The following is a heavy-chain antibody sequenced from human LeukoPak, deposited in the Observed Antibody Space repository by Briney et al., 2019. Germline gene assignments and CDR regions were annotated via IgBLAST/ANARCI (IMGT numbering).Heavy chain of an antibody. CDR2: ISYDGSNK. Sequence: GSLRLSCAASGFTFSSYAMHWVRQAPGKGLEWVAVISYDGSNKYYADSVKGRFTISRDNSKNTLYLQMNSLRAEDTAVYYCAREWSGWYFDYWGQGTLVTVSS. CDR1: GFTFSSYA. J-gene: IGHJ4*02. D-gene: IGHD6-19*01. V-gene: IGHV3-30*04. CDR3: AREWSGWYFDY.